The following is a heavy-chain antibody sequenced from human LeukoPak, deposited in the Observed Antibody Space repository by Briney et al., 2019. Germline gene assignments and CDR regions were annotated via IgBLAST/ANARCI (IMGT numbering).Heavy chain of an antibody. CDR1: GFTSSSYA. CDR2: ISSNGGST. V-gene: IGHV3-64*01. J-gene: IGHJ6*03. CDR3: ARDLNTAMVTYYMDV. Sequence: GGSLRLSCAASGFTSSSYAMHWVRQAPGKGLEYVSAISSNGGSTYYANSVKGRFTISRDNSKNTLYLQMGSLRAEDMAVYYCARDLNTAMVTYYMDVWGKGTTVTVSS. D-gene: IGHD5-18*01.